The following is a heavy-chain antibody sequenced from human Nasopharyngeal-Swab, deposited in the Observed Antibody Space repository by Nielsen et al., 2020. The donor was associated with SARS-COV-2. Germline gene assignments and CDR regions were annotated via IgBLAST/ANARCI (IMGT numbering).Heavy chain of an antibody. V-gene: IGHV4-61*02. CDR2: IYTSGST. CDR1: GGSISSGSYY. J-gene: IGHJ6*02. Sequence: TLSLTCTVSGGSISSGSYYWSWIRQPAGKGLEWIGRIYTSGSTNYNPSLKSRFTISVDTSKNHFSRKLSSVTAADTAVYYCARDWWGGGMDVWGQGTTVTVSS. D-gene: IGHD2-15*01. CDR3: ARDWWGGGMDV.